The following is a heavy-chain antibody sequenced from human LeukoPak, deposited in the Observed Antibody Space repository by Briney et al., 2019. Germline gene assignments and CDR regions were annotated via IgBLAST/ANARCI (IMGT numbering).Heavy chain of an antibody. Sequence: SDTLSLTCTVSGRSIRSYYWSWLRQPPGKGLEWIGYIYYSGSTNYNPSLKSRVTISVDTSKNQFSLTLSSVTAADTAVYYCARTTYGDYTYYFDYWGQGTLVTVSS. CDR2: IYYSGST. CDR3: ARTTYGDYTYYFDY. CDR1: GRSIRSYY. J-gene: IGHJ4*02. V-gene: IGHV4-59*07. D-gene: IGHD4-17*01.